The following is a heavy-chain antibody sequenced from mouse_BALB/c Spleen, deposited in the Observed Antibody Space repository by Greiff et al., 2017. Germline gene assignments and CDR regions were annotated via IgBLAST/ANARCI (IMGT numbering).Heavy chain of an antibody. CDR3: ARQDYDYDEGFAY. D-gene: IGHD2-4*01. V-gene: IGHV5-6*01. CDR1: GFTFSSYG. Sequence: EVQGVESGGDLVKPGGSLKLSCAASGFTFSSYGMSWVRQTPDKRLEWVATISSGGSYTYYPDSVKGRFTISRDNAKNTLYLQMSSLKSEDTAMYYCARQDYDYDEGFAYWGQGTLVTVSA. CDR2: ISSGGSYT. J-gene: IGHJ3*01.